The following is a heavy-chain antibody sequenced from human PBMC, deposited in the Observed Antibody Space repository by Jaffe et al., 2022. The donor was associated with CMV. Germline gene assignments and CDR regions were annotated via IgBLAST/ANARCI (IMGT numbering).Heavy chain of an antibody. J-gene: IGHJ4*02. CDR3: ARGFGGVRGAIDY. Sequence: EVQLVESGGGLVKPGGSLRLSCAASGFTFSSYSMNWVRQAPGKGLEWVSSISSSSSYIYYADSVKGRFTISRDNAKNSLYLQMNSLRAEDTAVYYCARGFGGVRGAIDYWGQGTLVTVSS. D-gene: IGHD3-10*01. CDR1: GFTFSSYS. CDR2: ISSSSSYI. V-gene: IGHV3-21*01.